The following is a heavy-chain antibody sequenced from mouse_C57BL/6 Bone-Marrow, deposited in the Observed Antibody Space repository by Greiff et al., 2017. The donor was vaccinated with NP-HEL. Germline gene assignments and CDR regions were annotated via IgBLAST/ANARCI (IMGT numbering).Heavy chain of an antibody. V-gene: IGHV1-15*01. D-gene: IGHD2-12*01. CDR1: GYTFTDYE. CDR2: IDPETGGT. CDR3: TRWGYSWFAY. J-gene: IGHJ3*01. Sequence: QVQLKESGAELVRPGASVTLSCKASGYTFTDYEMHWVKQTPVHGLEWIGAIDPETGGTAYNQKFKGKAILTADKSSSTAYMALRSLTSEDSAVYYCTRWGYSWFAYWGQGTLVTVSA.